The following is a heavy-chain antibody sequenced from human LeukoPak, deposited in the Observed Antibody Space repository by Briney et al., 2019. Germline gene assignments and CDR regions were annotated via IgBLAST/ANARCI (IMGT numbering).Heavy chain of an antibody. CDR3: ARGRPGRAYCSSTSCYRFWSGYGYYFDY. D-gene: IGHD2-2*01. Sequence: SETLSLTCAVYGGSFSGYYWSWIRQPPGKGLEWIGEINHSGSTNYNPSLKSRVTISVDTSKNQFSLKLSSVTAADTAVYYCARGRPGRAYCSSTSCYRFWSGYGYYFDYWGQGTLVTVSS. V-gene: IGHV4-34*01. J-gene: IGHJ4*02. CDR1: GGSFSGYY. CDR2: INHSGST.